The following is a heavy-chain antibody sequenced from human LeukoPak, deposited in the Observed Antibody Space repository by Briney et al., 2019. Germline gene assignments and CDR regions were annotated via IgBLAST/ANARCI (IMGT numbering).Heavy chain of an antibody. CDR2: ISYDGSNK. CDR3: AKGLWCGDISLDY. D-gene: IGHD3-10*01. Sequence: GRSLRLSCAASGFTFSSYGMPWVRQAPGKGLEWVAVISYDGSNKYYADSVKGRFTISRDNSKNKLYLQMNSLRAEDRAVYYCAKGLWCGDISLDYWGQGTLVTVSS. V-gene: IGHV3-30*18. J-gene: IGHJ4*02. CDR1: GFTFSSYG.